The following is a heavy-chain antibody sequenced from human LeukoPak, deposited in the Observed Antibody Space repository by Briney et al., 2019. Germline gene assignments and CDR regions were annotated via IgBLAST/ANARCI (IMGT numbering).Heavy chain of an antibody. D-gene: IGHD7-27*01. J-gene: IGHJ4*02. CDR1: GGSISSNSFY. Sequence: PSETLSLTCTVSGGSISSNSFYWAWIRQPPGKGLEWIGSISYSGNTYYNPSLKSRVTISADTSKNQFSLKLISVTAADTAVYYCASRKLGNDYWGQGTLVTVSS. CDR3: ASRKLGNDY. V-gene: IGHV4-39*07. CDR2: ISYSGNT.